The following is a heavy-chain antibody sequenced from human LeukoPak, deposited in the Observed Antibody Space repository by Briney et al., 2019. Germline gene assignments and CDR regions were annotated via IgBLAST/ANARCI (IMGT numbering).Heavy chain of an antibody. CDR1: GFTFSSYA. Sequence: GGSLRLSCAASGFTFSSYAMSWVSQAPGKGLEWVSAISGSGGSTYYADSVKGRFTISRDNSKNTLYLQMNSLRAEDTAVYYCAQDRSGYDSVFDYWGQGTLVTVSS. D-gene: IGHD5-12*01. V-gene: IGHV3-23*01. CDR2: ISGSGGST. CDR3: AQDRSGYDSVFDY. J-gene: IGHJ4*02.